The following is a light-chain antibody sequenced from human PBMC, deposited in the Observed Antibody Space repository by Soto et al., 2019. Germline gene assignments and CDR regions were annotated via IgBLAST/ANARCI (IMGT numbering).Light chain of an antibody. Sequence: EIVLTQSPGTPSFSPGEKDTLSCRASQSVSSSYLAWYQQKPGQAPRLLIYGASSRAIGIPDRFSGSGSGTDFTLTISRLEPEDFAVYYCQQYGSSPRTFGQGTKVDIK. CDR1: QSVSSSY. CDR3: QQYGSSPRT. V-gene: IGKV3-20*01. J-gene: IGKJ1*01. CDR2: GAS.